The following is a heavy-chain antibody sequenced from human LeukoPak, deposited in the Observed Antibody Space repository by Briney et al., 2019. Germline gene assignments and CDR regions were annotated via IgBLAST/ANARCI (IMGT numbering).Heavy chain of an antibody. CDR3: ARDHTITMVRGIINWFDP. CDR1: GYTFTSYG. Sequence: VASVKVSCKASGYTFTSYGIGWVRQAPGQGLEWMGWISAYNGNTNYAQKLQGRVTMTTDTSTSTAYMELRSLRSDDTAVYYCARDHTITMVRGIINWFDPWGQGTLVTVSS. V-gene: IGHV1-18*01. D-gene: IGHD3-10*01. CDR2: ISAYNGNT. J-gene: IGHJ5*02.